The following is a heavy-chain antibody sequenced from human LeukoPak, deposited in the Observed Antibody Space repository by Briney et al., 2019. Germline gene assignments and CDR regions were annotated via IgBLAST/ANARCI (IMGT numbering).Heavy chain of an antibody. CDR1: GYTFTSYG. J-gene: IGHJ1*01. CDR2: INPSGGST. Sequence: ASVKVSCKASGYTFTSYGISWVRQAPGQGLEWMGIINPSGGSTSYAQKFQGRVTMTRDTSTSTVYMELSSLRSEDTAVYYCARGPTSIAARRLAEYFQHWGQGTLVTVSS. CDR3: ARGPTSIAARRLAEYFQH. D-gene: IGHD6-6*01. V-gene: IGHV1-46*01.